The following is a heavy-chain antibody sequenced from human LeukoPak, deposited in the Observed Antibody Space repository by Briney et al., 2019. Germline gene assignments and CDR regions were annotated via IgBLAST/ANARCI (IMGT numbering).Heavy chain of an antibody. CDR1: GFTFSSYS. D-gene: IGHD2-2*01. Sequence: GGSLRLSCAASGFTFSSYSMNWVRQAPGKGLEWVSSISSSSSYIYYADSVKGRFTMSRDNARDSLYLQMNSLRVEDTAVYYCARETDSTLFDYWGQGTLVTVSS. V-gene: IGHV3-21*01. CDR3: ARETDSTLFDY. J-gene: IGHJ4*02. CDR2: ISSSSSYI.